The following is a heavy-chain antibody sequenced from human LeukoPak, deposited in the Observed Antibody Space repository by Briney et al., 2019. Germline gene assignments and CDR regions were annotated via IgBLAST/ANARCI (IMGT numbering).Heavy chain of an antibody. Sequence: GGSLRLSCAASRFTVSSNYMSWVRQPPGKGLEWVSVIYTVGNTDYADSVKGRFTISRDNSKNTLYLQMNSLRAEDTAVYYCAKEVVGRYSDGYRYFDYWGQGTLVTVSS. CDR2: IYTVGNT. CDR1: RFTVSSNY. J-gene: IGHJ4*02. CDR3: AKEVVGRYSDGYRYFDY. V-gene: IGHV3-66*01. D-gene: IGHD5-18*01.